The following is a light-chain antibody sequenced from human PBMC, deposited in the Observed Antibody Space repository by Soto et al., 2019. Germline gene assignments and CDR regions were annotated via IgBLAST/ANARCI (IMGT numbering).Light chain of an antibody. CDR3: QQYGSSPPLT. Sequence: EIVLTQSPGTLSLSPGERATLSCRASQSVSSSYLAWYQQKPGQAPRLLIYGASSMATGIPDRFSGSGSGTDFTITISSLEPEDFAAYYCQQYGSSPPLTFGQGTKVEIK. CDR2: GAS. J-gene: IGKJ1*01. CDR1: QSVSSSY. V-gene: IGKV3-20*01.